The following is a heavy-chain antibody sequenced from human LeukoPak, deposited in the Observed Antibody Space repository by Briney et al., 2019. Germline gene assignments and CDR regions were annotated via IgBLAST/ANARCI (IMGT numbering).Heavy chain of an antibody. CDR3: AKERSIAARPGDYYYSMDV. CDR1: GFTFDDYA. V-gene: IGHV3-9*01. D-gene: IGHD6-6*01. CDR2: ISWNSGSI. J-gene: IGHJ6*02. Sequence: GGSLRLSCAASGFTFDDYAMHWVRQAPGKGLEWVSGISWNSGSIGYADSVKGRFTISRDNAKNSLYLQMNSLRAEDTALYYCAKERSIAARPGDYYYSMDVWGQGTTVTVSS.